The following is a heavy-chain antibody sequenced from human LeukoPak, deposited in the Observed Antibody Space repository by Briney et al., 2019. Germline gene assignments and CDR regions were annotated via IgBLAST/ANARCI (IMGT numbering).Heavy chain of an antibody. Sequence: ASVKVSCKASGYTFTSYGISWVRQAPGQGLEWMGWISAYNGNTNYAQKLQGRVTMTTDTSTSTAYMELRSLRSDDTAVYYCARESASSGWYLVSGQTNWFDPWGQGTLVTVSS. CDR3: ARESASSGWYLVSGQTNWFDP. D-gene: IGHD6-19*01. CDR1: GYTFTSYG. CDR2: ISAYNGNT. V-gene: IGHV1-18*01. J-gene: IGHJ5*02.